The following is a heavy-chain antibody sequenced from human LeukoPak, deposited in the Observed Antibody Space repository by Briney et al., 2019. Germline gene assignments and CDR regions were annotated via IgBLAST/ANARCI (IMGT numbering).Heavy chain of an antibody. J-gene: IGHJ4*02. CDR2: IYHSGST. CDR1: GDSISSGVRY. V-gene: IGHV4-61*05. Sequence: SETLSLTCTVSGDSISSGVRYWGWVRQPPGKGLEWIGYIYHSGSTDYNPSLKSRVTISVDTSKSQFSLKLTSVTAADTAVYYCATLTTVVTAYYFDHWGQGTLVTVSS. CDR3: ATLTTVVTAYYFDH. D-gene: IGHD4-23*01.